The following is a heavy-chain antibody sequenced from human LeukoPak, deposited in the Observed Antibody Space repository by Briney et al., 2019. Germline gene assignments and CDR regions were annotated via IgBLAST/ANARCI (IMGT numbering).Heavy chain of an antibody. J-gene: IGHJ4*02. Sequence: GGSLRLSCAASGFMFDDYTMHWVRQAPGKAVEWVSLINWDGGSRYYAASVKGRFTVSRDNSKNSLYLQMNSLRTEDTALYYCAKGDVDSPMNFYHWGQGTLVTVSS. CDR1: GFMFDDYT. V-gene: IGHV3-43*01. CDR2: INWDGGSR. CDR3: AKGDVDSPMNFYH. D-gene: IGHD5-18*01.